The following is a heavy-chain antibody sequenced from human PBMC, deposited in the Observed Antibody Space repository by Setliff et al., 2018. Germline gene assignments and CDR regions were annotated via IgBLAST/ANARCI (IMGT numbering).Heavy chain of an antibody. J-gene: IGHJ1*01. D-gene: IGHD6-13*01. Sequence: ASVKVSCKASGYTFTNYGINWVRQAPGQGLEWMGWISAYTGNTNYAQKLQGRVSMTTDTSTSTAYMELRSLTSDDTAVYYCARAGVAATAPNGLWGQGTLVTVSS. V-gene: IGHV1-18*01. CDR3: ARAGVAATAPNGL. CDR1: GYTFTNYG. CDR2: ISAYTGNT.